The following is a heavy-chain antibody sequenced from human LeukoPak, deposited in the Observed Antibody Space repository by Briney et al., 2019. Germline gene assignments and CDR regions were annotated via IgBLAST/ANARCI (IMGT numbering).Heavy chain of an antibody. CDR3: ARTYSSSWIDY. CDR1: AGSISSYY. J-gene: IGHJ4*02. CDR2: IYYSGST. V-gene: IGHV4-59*08. D-gene: IGHD6-13*01. Sequence: SETLSLTCTVSAGSISSYYWSWIRQPPGKGLEWIGYIYYSGSTNYNPSLQSRVTISVDTSKNQFSLKLSSVTAADTAVYYCARTYSSSWIDYWGQGTLVTVSS.